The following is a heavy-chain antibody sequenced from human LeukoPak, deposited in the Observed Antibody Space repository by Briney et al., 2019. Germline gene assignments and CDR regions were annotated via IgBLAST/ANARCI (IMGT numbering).Heavy chain of an antibody. CDR1: GFTVSDNY. CDR2: IYSGGNT. CDR3: ARDHRASGYALDY. V-gene: IGHV3-53*01. J-gene: IGHJ4*02. D-gene: IGHD3-22*01. Sequence: GGSLRLSCAASGFTVSDNYMSWVRQAPGKGLEWVSVIYSGGNTYYADTVKGRFSISRDKSKNTLYLQMNSLRAEDTAVYYCARDHRASGYALDYWGQGTLVTVSS.